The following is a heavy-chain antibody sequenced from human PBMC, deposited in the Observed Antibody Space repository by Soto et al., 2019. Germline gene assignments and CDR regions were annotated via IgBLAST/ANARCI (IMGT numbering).Heavy chain of an antibody. CDR2: IIPIFGTA. J-gene: IGHJ3*02. Sequence: QVQLVQSGAEVKKPGSSVKVSCKASGGTFSSYAISWVRQAPGQGLEWMGGIIPIFGTANYAQKFQGRVTITADESTSTAYMELSSLRAEDTAVYYCARDLAYCGGACYVDDDAFDIWGQGTMVTVSS. CDR3: ARDLAYCGGACYVDDDAFDI. CDR1: GGTFSSYA. D-gene: IGHD2-21*02. V-gene: IGHV1-69*12.